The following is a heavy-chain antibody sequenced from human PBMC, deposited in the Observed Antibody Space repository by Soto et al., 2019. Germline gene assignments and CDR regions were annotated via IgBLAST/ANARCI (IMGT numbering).Heavy chain of an antibody. CDR3: AKDRQYPRDYFDC. Sequence: GGSLRLSCGVSGFTVTSNGVSWVRQAPGKGLEWVSAISPNGQGIWYADSVKGRFTISRDISRNTVFLQMDSLRAEDTAVYYCAKDRQYPRDYFDCWVQVTLVTVSS. V-gene: IGHV3-23*01. CDR1: GFTVTSNG. J-gene: IGHJ4*02. CDR2: ISPNGQGI. D-gene: IGHD2-2*01.